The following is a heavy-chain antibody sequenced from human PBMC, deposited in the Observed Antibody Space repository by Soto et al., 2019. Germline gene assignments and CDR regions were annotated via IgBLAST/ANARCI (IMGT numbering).Heavy chain of an antibody. J-gene: IGHJ4*02. D-gene: IGHD2-2*01. CDR2: ISGSGGST. CDR1: GFTFITYA. Sequence: EVQLLDSGGGLVQPGGSLRLSCAASGFTFITYAMSWVRQAPGKGLEWVSLISGSGGSTYYPDSVKGRFTISRDNSKNTLYLQMNSLRADDTAVYYCAKLPAAQSYFDFWGQGTLVTVSS. V-gene: IGHV3-23*01. CDR3: AKLPAAQSYFDF.